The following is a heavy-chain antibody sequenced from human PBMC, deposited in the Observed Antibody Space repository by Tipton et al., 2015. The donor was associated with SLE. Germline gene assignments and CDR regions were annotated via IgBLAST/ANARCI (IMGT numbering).Heavy chain of an antibody. Sequence: QLVQSGAEVKKPGASVKVSCKASGYTFSGYYVHWLRQAPGQGLEWMGRINANSGGTKYALKFQGRVTMTRDTSISTAYMELSRLRSDDTAVYYCARDWGEFVAFDIWGQGTMVTVSS. J-gene: IGHJ3*02. D-gene: IGHD3-16*01. CDR3: ARDWGEFVAFDI. CDR1: GYTFSGYY. CDR2: INANSGGT. V-gene: IGHV1-2*06.